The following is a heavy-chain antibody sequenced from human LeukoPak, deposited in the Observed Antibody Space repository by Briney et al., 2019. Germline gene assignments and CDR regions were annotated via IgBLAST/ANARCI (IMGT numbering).Heavy chain of an antibody. D-gene: IGHD3/OR15-3a*01. J-gene: IGHJ4*02. CDR2: IYWDDEK. CDR3: AHIYFATDWTPFDY. Sequence: SGPTLVKPTQTLTLTCTFSGFSLSTTGVGVGWIRQPPGKALEWLAFIYWDDEKRYSPSLKSRLTITKDTSKNLVVLTMTNMDPVDTATYYCAHIYFATDWTPFDYWGQGTLVTVSS. V-gene: IGHV2-5*02. CDR1: GFSLSTTGVG.